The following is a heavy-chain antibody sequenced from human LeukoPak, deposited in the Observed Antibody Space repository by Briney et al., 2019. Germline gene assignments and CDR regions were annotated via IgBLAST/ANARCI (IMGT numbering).Heavy chain of an antibody. CDR3: ARNRGGGYFDY. J-gene: IGHJ4*02. D-gene: IGHD3-10*01. CDR1: GFSFGSYW. Sequence: GGSLRLSCAASGFSFGSYWMSWLRQAPGKGLEWVANIKQDGSVEYYVDSVKGRFTISRDTVKDSLCLQMNSLGDADTAVYYLARNRGGGYFDYWGQGTLVTVSS. CDR2: IKQDGSVE. V-gene: IGHV3-7*01.